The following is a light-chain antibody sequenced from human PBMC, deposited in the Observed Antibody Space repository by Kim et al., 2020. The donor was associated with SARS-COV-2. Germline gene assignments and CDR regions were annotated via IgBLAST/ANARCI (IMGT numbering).Light chain of an antibody. CDR2: NNN. Sequence: QSVLTQPPSASGTPGQRVTISCSGSSSNIGSNTVNWYQRLPGTVPKLVIYNNNQRPSGVPDRFSGSRSDTSASLAISGLQSEDEADYYCSAWDDTLNGWVFGGGTQLTVL. CDR3: SAWDDTLNGWV. J-gene: IGLJ3*02. CDR1: SSNIGSNT. V-gene: IGLV1-44*01.